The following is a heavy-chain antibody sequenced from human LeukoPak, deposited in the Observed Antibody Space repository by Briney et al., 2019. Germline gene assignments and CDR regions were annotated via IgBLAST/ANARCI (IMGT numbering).Heavy chain of an antibody. D-gene: IGHD5-12*01. CDR2: IYYSGST. J-gene: IGHJ4*02. CDR3: SRDKDSGFYDY. CDR1: GGSISSYY. Sequence: SETLSLTCTVSGGSISSYYWSWIRQPSGKGLEWIGYIYYSGSTNYNPSLKSRGTISVDTSKNQFSLKLSSVTAADTAVYYCSRDKDSGFYDYWGQGTLVTVSS. V-gene: IGHV4-59*01.